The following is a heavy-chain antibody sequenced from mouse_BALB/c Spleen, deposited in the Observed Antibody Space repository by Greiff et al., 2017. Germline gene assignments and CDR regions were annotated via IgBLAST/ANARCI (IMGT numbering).Heavy chain of an antibody. V-gene: IGHV5-17*02. CDR2: ISSGSSTI. D-gene: IGHD2-4*01. CDR3: ARSYYDYLYAMDY. Sequence: EVKLVESGGGLVQPGGSRKLSCAASGFTFSSFGMHWVRQAPEKGLEWVAYISSGSSTIYYADTVKGRFTIPRDNPKNTLFLQMTSLRSEDTAMYYCARSYYDYLYAMDYWGQGTSVTVSS. J-gene: IGHJ4*01. CDR1: GFTFSSFG.